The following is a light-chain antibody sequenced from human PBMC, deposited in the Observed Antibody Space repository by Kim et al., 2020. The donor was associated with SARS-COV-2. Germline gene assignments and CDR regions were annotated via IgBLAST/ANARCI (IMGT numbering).Light chain of an antibody. V-gene: IGKV4-1*01. J-gene: IGKJ4*01. Sequence: DIVMTQSPDSLAVSLGERDTINCKSSQSVLYSSNNKNFLAWYQRKPGQPPKLLIYWASTRESGVPARFSGSGSGTDFTLTISSLQAEDVAVYYCQQYYSTPPTFGGGTKVDIK. CDR1: QSVLYSSNNKNF. CDR2: WAS. CDR3: QQYYSTPPT.